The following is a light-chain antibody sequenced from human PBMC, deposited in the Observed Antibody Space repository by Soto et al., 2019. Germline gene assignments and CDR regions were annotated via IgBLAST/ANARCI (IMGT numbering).Light chain of an antibody. CDR2: DVS. Sequence: QSVLTQPRSVSGSPGQSVTLSCSXSGXDVGGYDFGSWYQQHPGKAPKLIIYDVSKRPSGVPDRYSGSKSGNTASLTISGLQAEDEADYYCCSFAGTYTVVFGGGTKLTVL. CDR1: GXDVGGYDF. J-gene: IGLJ2*01. V-gene: IGLV2-11*01. CDR3: CSFAGTYTVV.